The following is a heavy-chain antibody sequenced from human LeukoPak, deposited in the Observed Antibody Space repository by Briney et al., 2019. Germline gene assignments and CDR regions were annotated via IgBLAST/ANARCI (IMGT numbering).Heavy chain of an antibody. J-gene: IGHJ4*02. CDR2: ISSSSSYI. Sequence: GGSLRLSCAASGFTFSTYTMNWVRQAPGKGLEWVSSISSSSSYIYYADSVKGRFTISRDNAKNSLYLQMSSLRAEDTAMYYCARDPFLDYWGQGTLVTVSS. V-gene: IGHV3-21*01. CDR1: GFTFSTYT. CDR3: ARDPFLDY.